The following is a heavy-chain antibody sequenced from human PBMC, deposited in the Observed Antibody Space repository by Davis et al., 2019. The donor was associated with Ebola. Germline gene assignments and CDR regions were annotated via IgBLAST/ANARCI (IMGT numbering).Heavy chain of an antibody. J-gene: IGHJ2*01. CDR3: ARSVFYDSTGYYVHWYYDL. CDR1: DGSSSGYY. V-gene: IGHV4-34*10. CDR2: NSHSGNT. D-gene: IGHD3-22*01. Sequence: SETLSLTCAVYDGSSSGYYWSWIRQSPGKGLEWIGANSHSGNTNYNPSLKSRITISVGTSKNHFSLNLSSVTAADTAIYYCARSVFYDSTGYYVHWYYDLWGRGTLVTVSS.